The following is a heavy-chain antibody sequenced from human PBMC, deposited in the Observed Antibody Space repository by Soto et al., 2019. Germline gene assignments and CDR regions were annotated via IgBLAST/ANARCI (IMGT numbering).Heavy chain of an antibody. Sequence: SETLSLTCAVSGGSISSSNWWSWVRRPPGKGLEWIGEIYHSGSTNYNPSLKSRVTISVDKFKNQFSLKLSSVTAADTAVYYCASGEQLAWFDPWGQGTLVTVSS. CDR3: ASGEQLAWFDP. CDR2: IYHSGST. D-gene: IGHD3-10*01. J-gene: IGHJ5*02. V-gene: IGHV4-4*02. CDR1: GGSISSSNW.